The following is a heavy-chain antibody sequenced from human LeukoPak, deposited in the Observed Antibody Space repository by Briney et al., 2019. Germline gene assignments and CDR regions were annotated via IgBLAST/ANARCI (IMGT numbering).Heavy chain of an antibody. CDR1: GGTLSSYA. V-gene: IGHV1-69*13. J-gene: IGHJ6*02. D-gene: IGHD4-17*01. Sequence: ASVRVSCKASGGTLSSYAISWVRQAPGQGLEWMGGIIPKFGAANYAQKFQGRVTITADESTSTAYMELSSLRAEDTAVYYCARGLLYGDYPYCYYYGMDVWGQGTTVTVSS. CDR2: IIPKFGAA. CDR3: ARGLLYGDYPYCYYYGMDV.